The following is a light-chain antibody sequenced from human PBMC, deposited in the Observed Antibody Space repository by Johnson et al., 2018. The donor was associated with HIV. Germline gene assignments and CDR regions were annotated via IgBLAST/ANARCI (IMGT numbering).Light chain of an antibody. Sequence: QSVLTQPPSVSAAPGQKVTISCSGSSSNIGNNYVSWYQQLPRTAPKLLIYDNNKRPSGISDRFSGSKSGASATLGITGLQTGDEADYYCGTWDSSLSAGFFGTGTKVTVL. J-gene: IGLJ1*01. V-gene: IGLV1-51*01. CDR1: SSNIGNNY. CDR2: DNN. CDR3: GTWDSSLSAGF.